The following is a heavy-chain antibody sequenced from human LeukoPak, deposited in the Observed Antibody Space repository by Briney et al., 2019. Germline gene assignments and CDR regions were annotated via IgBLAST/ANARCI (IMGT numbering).Heavy chain of an antibody. Sequence: SETLSLTCTVSGGSISTYYWNWIRQPAGKGLEWIGRIYTSGSTNYNPSLKNRVSMSVDTSKNQFSLKLSSVTAADTAVYYCARGKVVAGTPGQNSWDSWGQGTLVTVSS. V-gene: IGHV4-4*07. J-gene: IGHJ4*02. CDR2: IYTSGST. CDR3: ARGKVVAGTPGQNSWDS. CDR1: GGSISTYY. D-gene: IGHD6-19*01.